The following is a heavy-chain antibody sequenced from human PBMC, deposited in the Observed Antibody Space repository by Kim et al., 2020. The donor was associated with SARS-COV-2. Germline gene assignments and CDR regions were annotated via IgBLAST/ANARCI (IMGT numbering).Heavy chain of an antibody. D-gene: IGHD5-12*01. Sequence: GGSLRLSCSASGFTFSHYAMHWVRQAPGKGLEYVSAISSSAFSTYYADPVKGRFTISRDNSKNTLDLQMSSLKEDDTAVYYCVKDFSAVMWLRVPNFDSWGQGTLVTVSS. CDR3: VKDFSAVMWLRVPNFDS. V-gene: IGHV3-64D*06. CDR2: ISSSAFST. CDR1: GFTFSHYA. J-gene: IGHJ4*02.